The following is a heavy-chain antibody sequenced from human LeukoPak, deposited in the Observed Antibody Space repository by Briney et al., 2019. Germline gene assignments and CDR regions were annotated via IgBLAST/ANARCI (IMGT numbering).Heavy chain of an antibody. Sequence: GGSLRLSCAASGFTFSSYAMHWVRQAPGKGLEYVSGITSNGDSAFYANSVKGRFTISRDNSKSTLDLQMNSLRAEDTAVYYCARAGDTAMIYYFDYWGQGTLVTVSS. J-gene: IGHJ4*02. CDR2: ITSNGDSA. CDR3: ARAGDTAMIYYFDY. CDR1: GFTFSSYA. V-gene: IGHV3-64*01. D-gene: IGHD5-18*01.